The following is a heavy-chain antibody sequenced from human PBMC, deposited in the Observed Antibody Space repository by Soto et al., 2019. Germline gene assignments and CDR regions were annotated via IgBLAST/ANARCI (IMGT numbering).Heavy chain of an antibody. CDR3: ARETRRLEAPYHYSGLDV. CDR1: GDSISSGSYF. Sequence: LSLTCTVSGDSISSGSYFWSWIRQPPGKGLEWIGYIFYRGSTNHNPSLTGRVTFSVDTSKNQFSLRLRSVTAADTAVYYCARETRRLEAPYHYSGLDVWGQGTPVTV. V-gene: IGHV4-61*01. D-gene: IGHD1-1*01. J-gene: IGHJ6*02. CDR2: IFYRGST.